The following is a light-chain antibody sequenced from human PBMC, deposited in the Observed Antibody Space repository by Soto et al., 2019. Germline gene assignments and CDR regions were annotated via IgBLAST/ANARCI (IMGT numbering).Light chain of an antibody. CDR1: QSVDRIY. CDR3: QQYGSSWT. CDR2: GAS. Sequence: EIVLTQSPGTLSLSPGERATLSCRASQSVDRIYLAWYQQKPGQAPRLLMYGASSRATGIPDRFSGGGSGTDFTLTISRLEPEDFAVYYCQQYGSSWTFGQWTKVESK. V-gene: IGKV3-20*01. J-gene: IGKJ1*01.